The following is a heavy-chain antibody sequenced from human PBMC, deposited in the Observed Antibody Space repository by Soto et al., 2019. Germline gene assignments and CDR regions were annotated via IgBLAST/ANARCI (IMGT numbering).Heavy chain of an antibody. CDR3: AKDPFSYSSSWYSSGPPLYNWFDP. Sequence: GGSLRLSCAASGFTFSSYWMSWVRQAPGKGLEWVANIKQGGGETYYVDSVKGRFTISRDNSKNTLYLQMNSLRAEDTAVYYCAKDPFSYSSSWYSSGPPLYNWFDPWGQGTLVTVSS. CDR1: GFTFSSYW. D-gene: IGHD6-13*01. V-gene: IGHV3-7*03. J-gene: IGHJ5*02. CDR2: IKQGGGET.